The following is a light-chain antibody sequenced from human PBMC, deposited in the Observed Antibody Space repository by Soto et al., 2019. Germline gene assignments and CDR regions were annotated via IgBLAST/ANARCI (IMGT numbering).Light chain of an antibody. Sequence: QSVLTQPASVSGSPGQSITISCTGTSSDVGDYDYVSWYQKHPDRAPKLIIYEVTNRPSGVSNRFSGSKSGNTASLSISGLQAEDEADYYCSSYTSSNSVVFGGGTKLTVL. V-gene: IGLV2-14*01. J-gene: IGLJ2*01. CDR2: EVT. CDR3: SSYTSSNSVV. CDR1: SSDVGDYDY.